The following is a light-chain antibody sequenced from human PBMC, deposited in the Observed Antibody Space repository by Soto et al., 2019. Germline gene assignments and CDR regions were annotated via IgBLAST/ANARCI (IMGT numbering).Light chain of an antibody. J-gene: IGKJ3*01. CDR1: RMFLINS. Sequence: EIVLTQSPGTLSLSPGERATLSCRASRMFLINSLSGYKKKLGQAPGLLFYRASNRATGIPDRFSGSGSGTDFTLAITRLEPEDFAVYFCQQLGTSPFTFGPGTKVEIK. V-gene: IGKV3-20*01. CDR3: QQLGTSPFT. CDR2: RAS.